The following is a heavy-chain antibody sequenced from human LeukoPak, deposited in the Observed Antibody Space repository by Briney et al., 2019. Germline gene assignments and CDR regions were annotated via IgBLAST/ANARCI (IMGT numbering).Heavy chain of an antibody. J-gene: IGHJ4*02. Sequence: SQTLSLTCTVSGGSISSHYWSWIRQPPGKGLEWIGYIHYTGSTNYNPSLWSRVTMSVDTSKNQFSLKLSSVTAADTAMYYCAGIVVGASFDYWGQGTLVTVSS. CDR3: AGIVVGASFDY. CDR1: GGSISSHY. D-gene: IGHD1-26*01. V-gene: IGHV4-59*11. CDR2: IHYTGST.